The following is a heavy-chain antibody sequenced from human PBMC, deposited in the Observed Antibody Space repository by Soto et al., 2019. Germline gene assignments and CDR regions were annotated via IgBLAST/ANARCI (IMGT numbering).Heavy chain of an antibody. Sequence: QMQLVESGGGLVKPGESLRVSCAASGFSFGDYFMSWIRQAPGKGLEWVSYIGPYGNSIYYADSVKGRFTISRDDAKNSLYLDMNNLRAEDTAVYYCARDDYTYGVYWGQGSLVTVSS. CDR2: IGPYGNSI. D-gene: IGHD3-3*01. CDR3: ARDDYTYGVY. CDR1: GFSFGDYF. V-gene: IGHV3-11*01. J-gene: IGHJ4*02.